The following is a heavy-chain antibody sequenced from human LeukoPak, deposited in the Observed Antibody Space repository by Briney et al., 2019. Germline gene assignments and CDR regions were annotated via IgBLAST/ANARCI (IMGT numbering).Heavy chain of an antibody. CDR2: INHSGST. Sequence: SETLSLTCAVYGGSFSGYYWSWIRQPPGKGLEWIGEINHSGSTNYNPSLKSRVTISVDTSKNQFSLKLSSVTAADTAVYYCARDISIAVAKNDAFDIWGQGTMVTVSS. J-gene: IGHJ3*02. CDR1: GGSFSGYY. CDR3: ARDISIAVAKNDAFDI. V-gene: IGHV4-34*01. D-gene: IGHD6-19*01.